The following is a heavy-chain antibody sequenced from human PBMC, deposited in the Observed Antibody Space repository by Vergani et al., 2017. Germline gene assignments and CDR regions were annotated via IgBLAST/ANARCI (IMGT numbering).Heavy chain of an antibody. CDR1: GFTFSSHG. V-gene: IGHV3-33*01. CDR2: IWYDESNK. J-gene: IGHJ5*01. D-gene: IGHD1-1*01. CDR3: ARWGNEKKRDS. Sequence: QVQLVESEGGVVQPGRSLTLSCVASGFTFSSHGMHWVRQAPGKGLEWVAVIWYDESNKYYGDSVKGRFTISRDNSKNTLYLQMNSLRVEDTAVYYCARWGNEKKRDSWGQGTLVTVSS.